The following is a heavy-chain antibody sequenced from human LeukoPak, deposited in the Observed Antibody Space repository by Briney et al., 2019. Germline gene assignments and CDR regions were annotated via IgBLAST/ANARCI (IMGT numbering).Heavy chain of an antibody. Sequence: GGSLRLSCAASGFTFDDYGMSWVRQAPGKGLEWVSAISGSGGSTYYADSVKGRFTISRDNSKNTLYLQMNSLRAEDTAVYYCAKDERYSSGWNYWGQGTLVTVSS. J-gene: IGHJ4*02. D-gene: IGHD6-19*01. CDR2: ISGSGGST. CDR1: GFTFDDYG. V-gene: IGHV3-23*01. CDR3: AKDERYSSGWNY.